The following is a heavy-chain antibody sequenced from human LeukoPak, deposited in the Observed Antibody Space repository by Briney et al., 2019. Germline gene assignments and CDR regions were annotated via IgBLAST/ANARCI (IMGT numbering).Heavy chain of an antibody. CDR2: IYYSGST. D-gene: IGHD1-1*01. V-gene: IGHV4-39*01. CDR3: ARPVPSRLGWFDP. J-gene: IGHJ5*02. CDR1: GGSISSSSYY. Sequence: SETLSLTCIVSGGSISSSSYYWGWIRQPPGKGLEWIGNIYYSGSTYYNPSLKSRVTISVDTSKNQFSLKLTSVTAADTAVYYCARPVPSRLGWFDPWGQGTLVTVSS.